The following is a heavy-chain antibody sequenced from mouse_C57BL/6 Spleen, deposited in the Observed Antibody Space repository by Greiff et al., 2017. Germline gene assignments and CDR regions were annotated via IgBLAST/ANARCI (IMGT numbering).Heavy chain of an antibody. V-gene: IGHV1-26*01. CDR2: INPNNGGT. Sequence: VQLQQSGPELVKPGASVKISCKASGYTFTDYYMNWVKQSHGKSLEWIGDINPNNGGTSYNQKFKGKATLTVDKSSSTAYMELRSLTSEDSAVYYCAREDYYGSSYVGYYAMDYWGQGTSVTVSS. CDR3: AREDYYGSSYVGYYAMDY. D-gene: IGHD1-1*01. CDR1: GYTFTDYY. J-gene: IGHJ4*01.